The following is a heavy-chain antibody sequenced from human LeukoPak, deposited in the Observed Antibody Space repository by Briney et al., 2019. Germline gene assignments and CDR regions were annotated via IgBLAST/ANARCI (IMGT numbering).Heavy chain of an antibody. V-gene: IGHV4-39*07. J-gene: IGHJ6*02. Sequence: SETLSLTCTVSGVSISSGGYYWSWIRQPPGKGLEWIGEINHSGSTNYNPSLKSRVTISVDTSKNQFSLKLSSVTAADTAVYYCARTPGYSSGWYGYYYGMDVWGQGTTVTVSS. CDR1: GVSISSGGYY. D-gene: IGHD6-19*01. CDR2: INHSGST. CDR3: ARTPGYSSGWYGYYYGMDV.